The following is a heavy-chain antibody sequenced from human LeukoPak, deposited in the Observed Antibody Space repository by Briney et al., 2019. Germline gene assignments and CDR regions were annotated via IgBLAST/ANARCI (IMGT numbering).Heavy chain of an antibody. D-gene: IGHD2-15*01. CDR1: GFTFSSYA. V-gene: IGHV3-23*01. CDR3: AREDGYCSGGNCYSYFDS. Sequence: GGSLRLSCAASGFTFSSYAMSWVRQAPGKGLEWVSVISGSGGSTYYADSVKGRFTISRANSKNTLYLQMYSLRAEDTAVYFCAREDGYCSGGNCYSYFDSWGQGTLVTVSS. J-gene: IGHJ4*02. CDR2: ISGSGGST.